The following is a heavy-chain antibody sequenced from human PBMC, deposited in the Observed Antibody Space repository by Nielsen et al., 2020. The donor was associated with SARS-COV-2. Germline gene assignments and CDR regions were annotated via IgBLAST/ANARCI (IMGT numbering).Heavy chain of an antibody. V-gene: IGHV3-21*01. Sequence: GESLKISCAASGFTFSDYYMTWVRQAPGKGLEWVAAVDATSNYIYYADAVRGRFTISRDNAKSSLYLQMDSLRAEDTAVYYCARRWYGSDSDREAFDIWGRGTMVTVSS. CDR2: VDATSNYI. D-gene: IGHD3-10*01. CDR1: GFTFSDYY. CDR3: ARRWYGSDSDREAFDI. J-gene: IGHJ3*02.